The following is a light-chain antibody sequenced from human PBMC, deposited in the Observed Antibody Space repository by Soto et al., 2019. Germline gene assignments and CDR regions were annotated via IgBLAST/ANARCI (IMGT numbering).Light chain of an antibody. V-gene: IGKV1-39*01. Sequence: IPMTQSPSTLSASVGDSVTITCRASQTISNHLNWYQQKPGKAPKLLIYAASTLQSGVPSRFSGSGSETDFTLTISSLQPEDFATYLCQQSYNSHTFGQGTKLEIK. J-gene: IGKJ2*01. CDR1: QTISNH. CDR3: QQSYNSHT. CDR2: AAS.